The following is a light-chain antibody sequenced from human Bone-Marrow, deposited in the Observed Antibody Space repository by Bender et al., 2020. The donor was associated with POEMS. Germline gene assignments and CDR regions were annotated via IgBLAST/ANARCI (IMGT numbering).Light chain of an antibody. CDR3: CSYSSSTTRWV. CDR2: RDN. Sequence: QSVLTQPPSASGTPGQSVTISCSGSSSNIAYNFVYWYQQFPGAAPKLLIYRDNQRPSGVPDRFSASKSDNTASLTISGLQAEDEADYYCCSYSSSTTRWVFGGGTKLTVL. CDR1: SSNIAYNF. V-gene: IGLV1-47*01. J-gene: IGLJ3*02.